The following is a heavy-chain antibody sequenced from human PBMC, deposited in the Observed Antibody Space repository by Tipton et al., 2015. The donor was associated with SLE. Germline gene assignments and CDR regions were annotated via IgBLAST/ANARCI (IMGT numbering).Heavy chain of an antibody. V-gene: IGHV4-59*01. CDR2: IYYSGST. CDR1: GGSISSYY. D-gene: IGHD5-12*01. Sequence: TLSLTCTVSGGSISSYYWSWIRQPPGKGLEWIGYIYYSGSTNYNPSLKSRVTISVDTSKNQFSPKLSSVTAADTAVYYCARWMRGGYYYYYYMDVWGKGTTVTVSS. CDR3: ARWMRGGYYYYYYMDV. J-gene: IGHJ6*03.